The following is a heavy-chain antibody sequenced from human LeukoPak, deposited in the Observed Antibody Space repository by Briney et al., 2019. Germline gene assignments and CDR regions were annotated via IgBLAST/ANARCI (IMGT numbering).Heavy chain of an antibody. V-gene: IGHV4-59*01. Sequence: SETLSLTCTVSCGSISTYYRSWIRQPPGKGLEWIGYIYHSGSTNYNPSLKSRVTISVDTSKNQFSLKLSSVTAGDTAVYYCARGGGYASPIGYWGQGALVTVSS. J-gene: IGHJ4*02. CDR1: CGSISTYY. D-gene: IGHD5-12*01. CDR2: IYHSGST. CDR3: ARGGGYASPIGY.